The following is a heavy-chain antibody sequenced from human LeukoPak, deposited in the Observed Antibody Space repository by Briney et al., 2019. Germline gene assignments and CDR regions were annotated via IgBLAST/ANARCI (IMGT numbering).Heavy chain of an antibody. CDR1: GGSISGYY. D-gene: IGHD6-13*01. V-gene: IGHV4-4*09. CDR3: ARRATGDSSSWHRGAFDI. Sequence: SETLSLTCTVSGGSISGYYWSWIRQPPGKGLEWIGYIYTSGSTNYNPSLKSRVTISVDTSKNQFSLKLSSVTAADTAVYYCARRATGDSSSWHRGAFDIWGQGTMVTVSS. J-gene: IGHJ3*02. CDR2: IYTSGST.